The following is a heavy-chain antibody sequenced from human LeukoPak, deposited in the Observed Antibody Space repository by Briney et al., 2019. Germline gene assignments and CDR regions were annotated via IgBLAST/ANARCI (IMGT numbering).Heavy chain of an antibody. J-gene: IGHJ5*02. V-gene: IGHV4-59*01. CDR3: AGGGYYGSGNDFRFDP. CDR1: GGSISSYY. D-gene: IGHD3-10*01. Sequence: SETLSLTCTVSGGSISSYYWSWIRQPPGKGLEWIGYIYYSGSTNYKPSLKSRVTISVDTSKNQFSLKLSSVTAADTAVYYCAGGGYYGSGNDFRFDPWGQGTLVTVSS. CDR2: IYYSGST.